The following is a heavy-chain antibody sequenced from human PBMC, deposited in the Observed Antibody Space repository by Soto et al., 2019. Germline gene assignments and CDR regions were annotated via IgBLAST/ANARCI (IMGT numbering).Heavy chain of an antibody. CDR3: ARDVKFGPTWSSGFGY. CDR2: IYHSGDT. J-gene: IGHJ4*02. V-gene: IGHV4-38-2*02. Sequence: SETLSLTCAVSGYSLTSGYYCGWIRQPPGKGLEWIGSIYHSGDTYYNPSLKSRVTISVDTSKNHFSLKLTSVTAADTAVYYCARDVKFGPTWSSGFGYWGQGTLVTVSS. D-gene: IGHD6-6*01. CDR1: GYSLTSGYY.